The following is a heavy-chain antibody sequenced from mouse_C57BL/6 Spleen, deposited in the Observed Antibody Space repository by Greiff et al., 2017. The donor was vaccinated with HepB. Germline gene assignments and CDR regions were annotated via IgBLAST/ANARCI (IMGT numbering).Heavy chain of an antibody. CDR3: VREKDYGSSLYYAMDY. CDR1: GFTFNTYA. J-gene: IGHJ4*01. V-gene: IGHV10-3*01. CDR2: IRSKSSNYAT. Sequence: EVQLKESGGGLVQPKGSLKLSCAASGFTFNTYAMHWVRQAPGKGLEWVARIRSKSSNYATYYADSVKDRFTIYRDDSQSMLYLQMNNLKTEDTAMYYCVREKDYGSSLYYAMDYWGQGTSVTVSS. D-gene: IGHD1-1*01.